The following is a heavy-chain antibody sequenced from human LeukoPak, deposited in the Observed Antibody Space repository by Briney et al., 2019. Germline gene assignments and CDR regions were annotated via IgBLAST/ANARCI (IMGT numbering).Heavy chain of an antibody. J-gene: IGHJ4*02. Sequence: GGSLRLSCAASGFTFSSYEMNWVRQAPGKGLEWVSYISSSGSTIYYADSVKGRFTISRDNAKNPLYLQMNSLRAEDTAVYYCAKIPLDYDYVWGSSCWGQGTLVTVSS. CDR2: ISSSGSTI. CDR3: AKIPLDYDYVWGSSC. V-gene: IGHV3-48*03. D-gene: IGHD3-16*01. CDR1: GFTFSSYE.